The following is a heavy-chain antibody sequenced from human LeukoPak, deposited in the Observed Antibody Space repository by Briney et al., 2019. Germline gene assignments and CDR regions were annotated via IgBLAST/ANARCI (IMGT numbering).Heavy chain of an antibody. D-gene: IGHD1-1*01. J-gene: IGHJ6*02. CDR3: SNGGTVYYYGMDV. CDR2: INSDGSGT. V-gene: IGHV3-74*01. Sequence: GGSLRLSCAASGFTFSNYWMHWVRQAPGKGPVWVSRINSDGSGTSYADSVKGRFTISRDNAENTLYLQMNSLRADDTAVYYCSNGGTVYYYGMDVWGQGTTVTVSS. CDR1: GFTFSNYW.